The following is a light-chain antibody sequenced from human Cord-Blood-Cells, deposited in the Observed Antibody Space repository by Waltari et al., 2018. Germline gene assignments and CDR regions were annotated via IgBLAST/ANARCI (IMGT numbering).Light chain of an antibody. J-gene: IGKJ2*01. Sequence: DIQMTQSQSSLSASVGDRVTITCKASQDISNYLNWYQPKPGKAPKLLIYDASNFETGVPSRFSGSGSGTDFTFTISSLQPEYIATYYCQQYDNLPYTFGQGTKLEIK. V-gene: IGKV1-33*01. CDR2: DAS. CDR1: QDISNY. CDR3: QQYDNLPYT.